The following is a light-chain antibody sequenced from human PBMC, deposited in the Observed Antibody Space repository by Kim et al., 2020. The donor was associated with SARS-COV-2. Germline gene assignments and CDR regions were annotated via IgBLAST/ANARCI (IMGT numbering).Light chain of an antibody. CDR1: QSISGH. V-gene: IGKV1-39*01. CDR2: AAS. CDR3: QQGYSVPWT. J-gene: IGKJ1*01. Sequence: DIQLTQSPSSLSASVGDGVTITCRASQSISGHLNWYQQKPGTAPQLLIYAASSLQSGVPSRFSGSGSGTDFTLTINSLQSEDFATYFCQQGYSVPWTFGRGTKVDIK.